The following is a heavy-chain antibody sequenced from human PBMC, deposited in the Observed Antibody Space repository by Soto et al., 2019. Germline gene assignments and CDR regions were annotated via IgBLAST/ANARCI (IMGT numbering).Heavy chain of an antibody. D-gene: IGHD6-13*01. V-gene: IGHV2-5*02. CDR2: IYWDDDK. J-gene: IGHJ3*02. Sequence: QITLKESGPTLVKPTETLTLTCTFSGFSLDARGVGVGWIRQPPGKALEWLAIIYWDDDKRYSPSLRTTFTIXKDLSKNQVVLTMSNMDPVDTATYFCANRPYSSTWHDAYDIWGPGTMVTVSS. CDR1: GFSLDARGVG. CDR3: ANRPYSSTWHDAYDI.